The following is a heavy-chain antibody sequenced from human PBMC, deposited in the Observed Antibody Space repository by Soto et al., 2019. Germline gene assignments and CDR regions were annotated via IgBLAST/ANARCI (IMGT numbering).Heavy chain of an antibody. V-gene: IGHV1-69*01. Sequence: QVQLVQSGAEVKKPGSSVKVSCKASGGTFSSYAISWVRQAPGQGLEWMGGIIPIFGTANYAQKFQGRVTITADESTSTAYMELSSLRSEDTAVYYSARGTYDSSGYYSPRPYYFGYWGQGTLVTVSS. J-gene: IGHJ4*02. CDR2: IIPIFGTA. CDR1: GGTFSSYA. D-gene: IGHD3-22*01. CDR3: ARGTYDSSGYYSPRPYYFGY.